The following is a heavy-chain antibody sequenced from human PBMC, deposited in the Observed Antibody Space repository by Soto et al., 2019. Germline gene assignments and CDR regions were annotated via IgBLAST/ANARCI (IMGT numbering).Heavy chain of an antibody. V-gene: IGHV1-2*02. CDR2: INPNSGGT. J-gene: IGHJ5*02. Sequence: QVQLVQSGAEVKKPGASVKVSCKASGYTFTGYYMHWVRQAPGQGLEWMGWINPNSGGTKYAQKFQGRVTMTRDTSISTVYMELSRLRSDDTAVYYCARDSSSWIDPWGQGTLVTVSS. CDR3: ARDSSSWIDP. CDR1: GYTFTGYY. D-gene: IGHD6-13*01.